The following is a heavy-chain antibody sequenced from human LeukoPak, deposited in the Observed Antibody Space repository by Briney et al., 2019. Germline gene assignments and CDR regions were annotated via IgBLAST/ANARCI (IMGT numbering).Heavy chain of an antibody. D-gene: IGHD3-10*01. CDR1: GGSINTSSYY. CDR3: ARTRYYYNSRSYGAPYYFDY. J-gene: IGHJ4*02. V-gene: IGHV4-39*01. CDR2: ISSSGST. Sequence: PSETLSLTCTISGGSINTSSYYWGWIRQPPGKGLESIGRISSSGSTNCNPSLKSRVTISVDTSKNQFSLKLSSVTAADTAVYYCARTRYYYNSRSYGAPYYFDYWGQGTLVTVSS.